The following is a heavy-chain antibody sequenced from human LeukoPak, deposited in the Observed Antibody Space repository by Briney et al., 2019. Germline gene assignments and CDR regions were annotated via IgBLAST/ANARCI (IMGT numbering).Heavy chain of an antibody. CDR1: GFTFSTYT. J-gene: IGHJ3*01. Sequence: PGGSLRLSCAASGFTFSTYTMHWVRQAPGKGLEWVALISYDGSNTYYADSVKGRFTISRDNSKNTLYLQMNSLRAEDTAVYYCAKGPRDTTMVRGAPPSGGQGTMVTVSS. D-gene: IGHD3-10*01. V-gene: IGHV3-30*04. CDR3: AKGPRDTTMVRGAPPS. CDR2: ISYDGSNT.